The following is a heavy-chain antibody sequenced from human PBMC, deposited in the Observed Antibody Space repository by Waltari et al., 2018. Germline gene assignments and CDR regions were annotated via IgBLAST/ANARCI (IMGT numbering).Heavy chain of an antibody. J-gene: IGHJ5*02. CDR3: ARDYFYYDFWSGYSQSNWFDP. V-gene: IGHV4-38-2*02. D-gene: IGHD3-3*01. CDR2: IYHSGST. CDR1: GYSISSGYY. Sequence: QVQLQESGPGLVKPSETLSLTCTVSGYSISSGYYWGWIRQPPGKGLEWIGSIYHSGSTYHNPSLKSRVTISVYTSKNQFSLKLSSVTAADTAVYYCARDYFYYDFWSGYSQSNWFDPWGQGTLVTVSS.